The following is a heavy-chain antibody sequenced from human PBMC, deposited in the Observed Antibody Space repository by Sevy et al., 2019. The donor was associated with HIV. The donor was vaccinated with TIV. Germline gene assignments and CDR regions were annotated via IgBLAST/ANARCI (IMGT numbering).Heavy chain of an antibody. D-gene: IGHD5-18*01. J-gene: IGHJ5*02. V-gene: IGHV3-74*01. CDR1: GFTFDSYW. CDR3: ARGTALGWFDP. CDR2: DDIDGSRT. Sequence: GGSLRLSCAASGFTFDSYWLHWVRQDPWKGLEWVSCDDIDGSRTEYADSVKGRFTISRDNAKNMLYLEMNSLRVEDTAEYYCARGTALGWFDPWGQGTQVTVSS.